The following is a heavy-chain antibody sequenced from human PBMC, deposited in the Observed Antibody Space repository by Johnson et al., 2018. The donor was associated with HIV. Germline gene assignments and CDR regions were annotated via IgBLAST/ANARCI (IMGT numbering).Heavy chain of an antibody. CDR3: ARGVGPYPEGAFDI. CDR1: GFTFSSYA. D-gene: IGHD1-26*01. CDR2: ISGSGANR. J-gene: IGHJ3*02. V-gene: IGHV3-23*04. Sequence: VQLVESGGGLVQPGGSLRLSCAASGFTFSSYAMSWVRQAPGKGLEWVSAISGSGANRYYADSVRGRFTISRDNAKNSLYLQMNSLRAEDTALYYCARGVGPYPEGAFDIWGQGTMVTVSS.